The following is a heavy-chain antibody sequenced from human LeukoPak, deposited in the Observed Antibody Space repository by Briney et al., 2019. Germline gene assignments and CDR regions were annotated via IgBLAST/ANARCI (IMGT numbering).Heavy chain of an antibody. CDR1: GGSISSYY. V-gene: IGHV4-59*01. J-gene: IGHJ3*02. CDR2: IYYSGST. Sequence: KSSETLSLTCTVSGGSISSYYWSWIRQPPGKGLEWIGYIYYSGSTNYNPSLKSRVTISVDTSKNQFSLKLSSVTAADTAVYYCARGPWKVAGPHGAFDIWGQGTMVTVSS. D-gene: IGHD6-19*01. CDR3: ARGPWKVAGPHGAFDI.